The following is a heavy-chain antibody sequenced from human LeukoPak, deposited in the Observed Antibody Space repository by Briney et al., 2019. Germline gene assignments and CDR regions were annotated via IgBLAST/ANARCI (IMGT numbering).Heavy chain of an antibody. D-gene: IGHD6-13*01. CDR1: GYSFTTYH. CDR3: ARRWGIAAAGQGFDY. V-gene: IGHV1-2*02. J-gene: IGHJ4*02. CDR2: INPNSGGT. Sequence: ASVKVSCKASGYSFTTYHMHWVRQAPGQGLEWMGWINPNSGGTNYAQKFQGRVTMTRDTSISTAYMELSRLRSDDTAVYYCARRWGIAAAGQGFDYWGQGTLVTVSS.